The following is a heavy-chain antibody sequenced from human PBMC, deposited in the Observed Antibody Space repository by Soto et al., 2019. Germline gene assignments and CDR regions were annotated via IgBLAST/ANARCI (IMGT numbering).Heavy chain of an antibody. V-gene: IGHV1-2*02. CDR2: INTQTGGT. CDR1: GYTFTDYY. CDR3: ARVGLEGRSEGYFDY. J-gene: IGHJ4*02. D-gene: IGHD1-1*01. Sequence: QVQLVQSGAEVMKPGASVKVSCKASGYTFTDYYMRWVRQAPGQGLEWVGWINTQTGGTNYAQEFPGRVNMTRDTSTTTAYMELSSMTSDDTAVYFCARVGLEGRSEGYFDYWGQGTQVTVSS.